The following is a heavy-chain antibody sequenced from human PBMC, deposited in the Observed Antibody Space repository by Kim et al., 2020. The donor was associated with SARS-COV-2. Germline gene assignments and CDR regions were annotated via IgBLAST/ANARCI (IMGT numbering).Heavy chain of an antibody. D-gene: IGHD3-10*01. Sequence: ASVKVSCKASGYTFTGYYMHWVRQAPGQGLEWMGWINPNSGGTNYAQKFQGRVTMTRDTSISTAYMELSRLRSDDTAVYYCARGAYYYGSGSQTPFDYWGQGTLVTVSS. J-gene: IGHJ4*02. CDR1: GYTFTGYY. CDR3: ARGAYYYGSGSQTPFDY. V-gene: IGHV1-2*02. CDR2: INPNSGGT.